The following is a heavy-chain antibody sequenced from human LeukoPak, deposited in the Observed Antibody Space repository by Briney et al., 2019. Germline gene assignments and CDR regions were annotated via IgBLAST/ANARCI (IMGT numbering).Heavy chain of an antibody. CDR1: GGTFSSYA. J-gene: IGHJ6*02. Sequence: SVMVSCKASGGTFSSYAISCVRQAPGQGVEWMGALIPIFGTANYAQKFQGRVTITADESTSTSYMELSSLRSEDTAVYYCARGPRYYYYYGMDVWGQGTTVTVSS. CDR2: LIPIFGTA. V-gene: IGHV1-69*13. CDR3: ARGPRYYYYYGMDV.